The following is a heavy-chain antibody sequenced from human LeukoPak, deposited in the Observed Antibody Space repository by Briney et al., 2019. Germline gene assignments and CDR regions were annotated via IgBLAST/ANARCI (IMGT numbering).Heavy chain of an antibody. CDR3: ATQRYYDSSGYSRLEYFQH. Sequence: ASVKVSCKASGYTFTSYGISWVRQAPGQGLEWMGWISAYNGNTNYAQKLQGRVTMTTDTSTSTAYMELSSLRSEDTAVYYCATQRYYDSSGYSRLEYFQHWGQGTLVTVSS. CDR2: ISAYNGNT. V-gene: IGHV1-18*01. CDR1: GYTFTSYG. J-gene: IGHJ1*01. D-gene: IGHD3-22*01.